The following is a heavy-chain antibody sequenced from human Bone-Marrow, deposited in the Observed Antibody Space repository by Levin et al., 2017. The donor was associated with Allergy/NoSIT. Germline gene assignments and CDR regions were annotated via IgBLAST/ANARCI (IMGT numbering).Heavy chain of an antibody. Sequence: GGSLRLSCAASGFTFRHYTMNWVRQAPGKGLEWVSCITSSGDSTYYADSVKGRFTISRDNAKNSLYLQLNRLRDEDTAMYYCARDPARGSYDSSGYSWEHCGQGTVVAVS. J-gene: IGHJ1*01. CDR3: ARDPARGSYDSSGYSWEH. D-gene: IGHD3-22*01. CDR2: ITSSGDST. CDR1: GFTFRHYT. V-gene: IGHV3-48*02.